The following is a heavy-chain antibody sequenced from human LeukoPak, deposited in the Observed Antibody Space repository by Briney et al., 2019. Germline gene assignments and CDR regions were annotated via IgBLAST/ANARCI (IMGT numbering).Heavy chain of an antibody. CDR3: AKDRGRYYDSSGHYWGYYFDS. D-gene: IGHD3-22*01. Sequence: GGSLRLSCAASGFTFSNSWMSWVRQAPGKGLEWVGRIKGKTDGGTPDYAAPVKGRFTISRDDSKNTLYLQMNSLKTEDTAVYYCAKDRGRYYDSSGHYWGYYFDSWGQGILVTVST. J-gene: IGHJ4*02. V-gene: IGHV3-15*01. CDR1: GFTFSNSW. CDR2: IKGKTDGGTP.